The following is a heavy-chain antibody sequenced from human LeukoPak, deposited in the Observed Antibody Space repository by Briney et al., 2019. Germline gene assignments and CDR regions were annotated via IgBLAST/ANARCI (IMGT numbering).Heavy chain of an antibody. J-gene: IGHJ3*02. CDR3: AREEVGATDDAFDI. CDR2: MNPNSGNT. Sequence: ASVTVSCKASGYTFTSYDINWVRQAPGQGLEWMGWMNPNSGNTGYAQKFQGRVTMTRNTSISTAYMELSSLRSEDTAVYYCAREEVGATDDAFDIWGQGTMVTVSS. CDR1: GYTFTSYD. D-gene: IGHD1-26*01. V-gene: IGHV1-8*01.